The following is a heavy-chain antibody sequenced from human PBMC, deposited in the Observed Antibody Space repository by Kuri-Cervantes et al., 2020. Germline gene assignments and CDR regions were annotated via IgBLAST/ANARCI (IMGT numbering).Heavy chain of an antibody. CDR1: GFTVSSNY. J-gene: IGHJ5*02. CDR3: ARAGDSSGYYPISWFDP. D-gene: IGHD3-22*01. Sequence: GGSLRLSCAASGFTVSSNYMSWVRQAPGKGLEWVSVIYSGGSTYYADSVKGRFTISRENSKNTLYLQMNSLRAEDTAVYYCARAGDSSGYYPISWFDPWGQGTLVTVSS. V-gene: IGHV3-53*01. CDR2: IYSGGST.